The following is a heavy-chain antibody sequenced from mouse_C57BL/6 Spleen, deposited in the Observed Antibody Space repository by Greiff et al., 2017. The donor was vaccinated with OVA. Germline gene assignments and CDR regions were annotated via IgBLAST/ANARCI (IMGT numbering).Heavy chain of an antibody. CDR1: GFTFTDYY. Sequence: EVQGVESGGGLVQPGGSLSLSCAASGFTFTDYYMSWVRQPPGKALEWLGFIRNKANGYTTEYSASVKGRFTISRDNSQSILYLQMNALRAEDSATYDCARYRGLLPFDYWGQGTTLTVSS. J-gene: IGHJ2*01. CDR3: ARYRGLLPFDY. V-gene: IGHV7-3*01. CDR2: IRNKANGYTT. D-gene: IGHD2-3*01.